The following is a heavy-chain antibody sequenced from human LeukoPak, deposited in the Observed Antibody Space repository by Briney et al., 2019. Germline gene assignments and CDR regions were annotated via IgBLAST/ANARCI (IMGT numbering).Heavy chain of an antibody. V-gene: IGHV4-34*01. D-gene: IGHD3-22*01. CDR2: INHSGST. J-gene: IGHJ4*02. Sequence: PSETLSLTCAAYGGSFSGYYWSWIRQPPGKGLGWIGEINHSGSTNYNPSLKSRVTISVDTSKNQFSLKLSSVTAADTAVYYCARGYYYDSSGYYNDYWGQGTLVTVSS. CDR1: GGSFSGYY. CDR3: ARGYYYDSSGYYNDY.